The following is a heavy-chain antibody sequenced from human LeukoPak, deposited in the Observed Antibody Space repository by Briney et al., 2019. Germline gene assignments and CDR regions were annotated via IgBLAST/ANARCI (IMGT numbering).Heavy chain of an antibody. CDR2: ISYDGSNK. D-gene: IGHD4-17*01. V-gene: IGHV3-30*19. J-gene: IGHJ4*02. CDR1: GFTFSSYG. CDR3: ARSISTVTTVDY. Sequence: PGGSLRLSCAASGFTFSSYGMHWVRQAPGKGLEWVAVISYDGSNKYYADSVKGRFTISRDNSKNTPYLQMNSLRAEDTAVYYCARSISTVTTVDYWGQGTLVTVSS.